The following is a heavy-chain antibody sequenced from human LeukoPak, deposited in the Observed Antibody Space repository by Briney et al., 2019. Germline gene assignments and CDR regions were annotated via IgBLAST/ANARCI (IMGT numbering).Heavy chain of an antibody. CDR2: ISISADMT. CDR1: GFPFSSHA. D-gene: IGHD4/OR15-4a*01. Sequence: GGSLRLSCEVSGFPFSSHAMSWVRQAPGRGLEWVSVISISADMTYYADSVQGRFIISRDNSKNTVYLQMDSLRVEDTAVYYCANEEVPNDYWGQGTLVTVSS. J-gene: IGHJ4*02. V-gene: IGHV3-23*01. CDR3: ANEEVPNDY.